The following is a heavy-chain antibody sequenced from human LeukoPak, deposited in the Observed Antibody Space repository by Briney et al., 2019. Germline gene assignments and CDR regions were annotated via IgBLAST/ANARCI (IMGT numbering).Heavy chain of an antibody. CDR2: VHYSGNA. V-gene: IGHV4-59*01. CDR3: ARDRGYSSGWFQAFDAFDI. CDR1: DGSITNYD. J-gene: IGHJ3*02. Sequence: SETLSLTCTVSDGSITNYDWSWVRQSPGKGLEFIGRVHYSGNAIYNPSFRSRVTISIDTSKRHFFLQLKSVTAADTAVYYCARDRGYSSGWFQAFDAFDIWGQGTMVTVSS. D-gene: IGHD6-19*01.